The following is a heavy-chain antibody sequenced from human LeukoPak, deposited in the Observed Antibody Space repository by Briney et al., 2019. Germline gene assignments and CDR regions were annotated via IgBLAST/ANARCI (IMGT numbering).Heavy chain of an antibody. CDR3: AKGEVVGLYYFDY. CDR1: GFTFSSYA. V-gene: IGHV3-23*01. Sequence: GGSLRLSCAASGFTFSSYAMGWVRQAPGKGLEWVSAISGSGGAAYYADSVKGRFTISRDNSKNTLYLQMNSLRAEDTAVYYCAKGEVVGLYYFDYWGQGTLVTVSS. J-gene: IGHJ4*02. CDR2: ISGSGGAA. D-gene: IGHD1-26*01.